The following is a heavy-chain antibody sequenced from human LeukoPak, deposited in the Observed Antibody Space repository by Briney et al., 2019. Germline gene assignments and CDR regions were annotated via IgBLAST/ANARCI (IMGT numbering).Heavy chain of an antibody. CDR1: GDSVSSSHW. D-gene: IGHD1-20*01. CDR3: ARLVVYNWTPRAFDV. CDR2: VAHTEST. Sequence: SETLSLTCAVSGDSVSSSHWWSWVRQPPGKGLEWIGEVAHTESTKFTPSLRSRATISIDWSKNQFSLNLTSVTAADTATYFCARLVVYNWTPRAFDVWGQGTMVNVSS. J-gene: IGHJ3*01. V-gene: IGHV4-4*02.